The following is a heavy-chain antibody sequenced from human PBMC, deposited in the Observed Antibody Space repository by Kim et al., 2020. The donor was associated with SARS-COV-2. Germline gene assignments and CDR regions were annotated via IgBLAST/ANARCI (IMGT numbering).Heavy chain of an antibody. Sequence: SETLSLTCTVSGGSISSSSYYWGWIRQPPGKGLEWIGSIYYSGSTYYNPSLKSRVTISVDTSKNQFSLKLSSVTAADTAVYYCARVDRLLWFGELLPNWFDPWGQGTLVTVSS. D-gene: IGHD3-10*01. CDR1: GGSISSSSYY. CDR3: ARVDRLLWFGELLPNWFDP. V-gene: IGHV4-39*07. J-gene: IGHJ5*02. CDR2: IYYSGST.